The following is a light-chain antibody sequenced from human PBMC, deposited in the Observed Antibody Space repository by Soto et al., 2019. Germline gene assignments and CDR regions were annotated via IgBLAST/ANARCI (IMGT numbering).Light chain of an antibody. CDR3: SSYTSSSTYV. CDR1: SSDVGGYNY. V-gene: IGLV2-14*01. Sequence: QSVPTQPASVSGSPGQSITISCTGTSSDVGGYNYVSWYQQHPGKAPKLMIYDVSNRPSGVSNRFSGSKSGNTASLTISGLQAEDEADYYCSSYTSSSTYVFGTGIKLTVL. CDR2: DVS. J-gene: IGLJ1*01.